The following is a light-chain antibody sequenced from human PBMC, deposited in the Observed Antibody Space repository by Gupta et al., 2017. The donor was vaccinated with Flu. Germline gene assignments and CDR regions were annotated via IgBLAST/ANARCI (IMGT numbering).Light chain of an antibody. Sequence: DIQMTQSPSSLSASVGDRVTITCRASQGISNYLAWSQQKPGKVPKLLIYAESTWQSGVPSRFSGSGSGTDFTLTISSLQPEDVATYYCQKDNSAPITFGQGTRLEIK. J-gene: IGKJ5*01. CDR2: AES. CDR3: QKDNSAPIT. V-gene: IGKV1-27*01. CDR1: QGISNY.